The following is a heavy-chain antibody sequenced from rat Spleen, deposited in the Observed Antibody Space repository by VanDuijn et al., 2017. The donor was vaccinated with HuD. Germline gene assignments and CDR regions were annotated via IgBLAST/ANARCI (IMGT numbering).Heavy chain of an antibody. CDR1: GFTFSDHY. J-gene: IGHJ2*01. CDR2: ISYDGYTT. D-gene: IGHD1-10*01. Sequence: EVQLAESGGGLVQPGRSLKLSCAASGFTFSDHYMAWFRQAPTKGLEWVASISYDGYTTHYRDSVKGRFTISRDIAKSSLYLQMDSLRSEDTATYYCARRGYNNYFFDYWGQGVLVTVSA. CDR3: ARRGYNNYFFDY. V-gene: IGHV5-20*01.